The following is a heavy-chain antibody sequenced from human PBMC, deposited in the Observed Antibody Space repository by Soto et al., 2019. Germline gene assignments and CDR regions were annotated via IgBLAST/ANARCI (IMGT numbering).Heavy chain of an antibody. CDR2: VSGSGGST. D-gene: IGHD6-13*01. CDR3: ARRGPGTYFDY. V-gene: IGHV3-23*01. CDR1: GFTFSSYA. Sequence: EVQLLESGGGLVQPGGSLRLSCAASGFTFSSYAMSWVRQAPGKGLEWVSAVSGSGGSTYYADSVKGRFTISRDNSKSTLFLQMKSLRAEDTAVYYCARRGPGTYFDYWGQGTLVTVSS. J-gene: IGHJ4*02.